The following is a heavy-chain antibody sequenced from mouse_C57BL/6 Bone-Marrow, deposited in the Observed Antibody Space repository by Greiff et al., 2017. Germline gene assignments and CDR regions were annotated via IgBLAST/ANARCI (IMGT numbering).Heavy chain of an antibody. CDR1: GYAFTNYL. CDR3: ARWDPITTVEDY. D-gene: IGHD1-1*01. V-gene: IGHV1-54*01. Sequence: QVQLLQSGAELVRPGTSVKVSCKASGYAFTNYLIEWVKQRPGQGLEWIGVINPGSGGTNYNEKFKGKATLTADKSSSTAYMQLSSLTSEDSAVYFCARWDPITTVEDYWGQGTTLTVSS. CDR2: INPGSGGT. J-gene: IGHJ2*01.